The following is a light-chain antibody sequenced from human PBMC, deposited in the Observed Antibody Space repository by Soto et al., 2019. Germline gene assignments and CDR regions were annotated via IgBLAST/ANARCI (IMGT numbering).Light chain of an antibody. Sequence: EFMLTQSPGTLSLSPRERATLSCRASQTVRNNYLAWYQQKPGQAPRLLIYDASSRATGIPDRFSGGGSGTDFTLTISRLEPEDFAVYYCQQFSSYPLTFGGGSKVDI. V-gene: IGKV3-20*01. J-gene: IGKJ4*01. CDR2: DAS. CDR1: QTVRNNY. CDR3: QQFSSYPLT.